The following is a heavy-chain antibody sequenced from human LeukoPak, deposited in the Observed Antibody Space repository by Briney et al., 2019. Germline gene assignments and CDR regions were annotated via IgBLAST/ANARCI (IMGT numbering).Heavy chain of an antibody. V-gene: IGHV4-34*01. Sequence: SETLSLTCAVYGGSYSGYYWSWIRQPPGKGLEWIGEINHSGSTNYNPSLKSRVTISVDTSKNQFSLKLSSVTAADTAVYYCARGRKSFDYWGQGTLVTVSS. J-gene: IGHJ4*02. CDR3: ARGRKSFDY. CDR1: GGSYSGYY. CDR2: INHSGST.